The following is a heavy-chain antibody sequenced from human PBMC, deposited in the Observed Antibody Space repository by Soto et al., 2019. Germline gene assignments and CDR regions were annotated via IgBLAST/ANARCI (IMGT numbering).Heavy chain of an antibody. D-gene: IGHD1-1*01. V-gene: IGHV4-4*07. Sequence: SETLSLTCTVSGGSITNHYWTWIRQPAGKGLEWIGRIFTTGSTNYNPSLKSRLTMSVDTSKNQFSLKLNSVTAADTALYFCARQTTFISSWFDYWGHGTLVTVPS. CDR2: IFTTGST. CDR3: ARQTTFISSWFDY. J-gene: IGHJ5*01. CDR1: GGSITNHY.